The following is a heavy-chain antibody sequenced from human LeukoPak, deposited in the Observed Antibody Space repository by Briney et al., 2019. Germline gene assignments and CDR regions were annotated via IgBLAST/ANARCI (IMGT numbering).Heavy chain of an antibody. D-gene: IGHD4-17*01. CDR3: ARGSERMSYGDYVDY. CDR1: GYTFTSYD. CDR2: MNPNSGNT. Sequence: ASVKVPCKASGYTFTSYDINWVRQATGQGLEWMGWMNPNSGNTGYAQKFQGRVTITRNTSISTAYMELSSLRSEDTAVYYCARGSERMSYGDYVDYWGQGTLVTVSS. J-gene: IGHJ4*02. V-gene: IGHV1-8*03.